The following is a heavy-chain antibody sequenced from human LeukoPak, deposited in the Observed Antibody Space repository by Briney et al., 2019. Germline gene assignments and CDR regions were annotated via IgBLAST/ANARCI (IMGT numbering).Heavy chain of an antibody. J-gene: IGHJ5*02. D-gene: IGHD3-22*01. Sequence: GGSLRLSCAASGFTFSSYGMSWVRQAPGKGLEWVSAIRGSGGSTYYADSVKGRFTISRDNSKNTLYLQMDSLRVEDTAVYYCAKGSSVIIGYSYNWFDPWGQGTLVTVSS. CDR2: IRGSGGST. V-gene: IGHV3-23*01. CDR3: AKGSSVIIGYSYNWFDP. CDR1: GFTFSSYG.